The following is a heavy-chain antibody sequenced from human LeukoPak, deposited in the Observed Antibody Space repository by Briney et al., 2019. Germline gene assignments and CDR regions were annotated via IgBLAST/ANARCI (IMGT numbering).Heavy chain of an antibody. CDR2: INPNSGGT. Sequence: ASVKVSCKASGYTFTSYGISWVRQAPGQGLEWMGWINPNSGGTNYAQKFQGRVTMTRDTSISTAYMELSRLRSDDTAVYYCARGPYRIVVVPAAITSFDYWGQGTLVTASS. CDR1: GYTFTSYG. D-gene: IGHD2-2*01. CDR3: ARGPYRIVVVPAAITSFDY. V-gene: IGHV1-2*02. J-gene: IGHJ4*02.